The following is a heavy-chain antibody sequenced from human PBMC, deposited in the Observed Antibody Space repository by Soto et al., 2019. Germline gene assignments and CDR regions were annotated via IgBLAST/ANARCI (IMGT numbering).Heavy chain of an antibody. CDR3: ARALGVTMVLGVKEYYYYMDV. J-gene: IGHJ6*03. V-gene: IGHV1-69*02. D-gene: IGHD3-10*01. Sequence: SVKVSCKASGGTFSSYTISWVRQAPGQGLEWMGRIIPILGIANYAQKFQGRVTITADKSTSTAYMELSSLRSEDTAVYYCARALGVTMVLGVKEYYYYMDVWGKGTTVNVSS. CDR2: IIPILGIA. CDR1: GGTFSSYT.